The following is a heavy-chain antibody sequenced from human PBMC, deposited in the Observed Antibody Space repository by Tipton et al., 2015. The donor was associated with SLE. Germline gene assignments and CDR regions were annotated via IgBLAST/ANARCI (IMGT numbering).Heavy chain of an antibody. CDR3: ARDLHGGYRGGAFDI. D-gene: IGHD5-12*01. V-gene: IGHV4-39*07. CDR2: IHYSGST. CDR1: GGSISSKNYY. J-gene: IGHJ3*02. Sequence: TLSLTCTVSGGSISSKNYYWGWIRQPPGKGLEWIGSIHYSGSTYDNPSFKSRVTISVDTSKNQFSLKLSSVTAADTAVYYCARDLHGGYRGGAFDIWGQGTMVTVSS.